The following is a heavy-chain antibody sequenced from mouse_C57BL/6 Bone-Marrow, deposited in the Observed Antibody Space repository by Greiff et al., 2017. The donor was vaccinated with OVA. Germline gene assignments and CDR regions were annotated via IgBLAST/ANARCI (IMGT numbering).Heavy chain of an antibody. CDR3: ARRDYGSSSYFDY. CDR1: GYSFTDYN. CDR2: INPNYGTT. J-gene: IGHJ2*01. Sequence: EVQLQQSGPELVKPGASVKISCKASGYSFTDYNMNWVKQSHGQSLEWIGVINPNYGTTSYNQKFKGKATLTVDQSSSTAYMQLNSLTSEDSADYYRARRDYGSSSYFDYWGQGTTLTVSS. D-gene: IGHD1-1*01. V-gene: IGHV1-39*01.